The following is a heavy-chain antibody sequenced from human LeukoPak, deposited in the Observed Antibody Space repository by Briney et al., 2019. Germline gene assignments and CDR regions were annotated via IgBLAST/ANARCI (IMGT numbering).Heavy chain of an antibody. Sequence: PSETLSLTCTVSGGSISSYYWSWIRQPPGKGLEWIAYISDIGSINYNPSLKSRVTISVDTSKNQFSLKLSSVTAADTAVYYCARHSGWFHFDYWGQGTLVTVSS. D-gene: IGHD6-19*01. CDR2: ISDIGSI. V-gene: IGHV4-59*08. CDR1: GGSISSYY. J-gene: IGHJ4*02. CDR3: ARHSGWFHFDY.